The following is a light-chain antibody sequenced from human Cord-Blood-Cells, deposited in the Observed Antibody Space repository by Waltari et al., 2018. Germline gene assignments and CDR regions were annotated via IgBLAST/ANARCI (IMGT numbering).Light chain of an antibody. J-gene: IGLJ2*01. V-gene: IGLV3-1*01. CDR1: KLGDKY. Sequence: SYELTQPPSVSVSPGQTASITCSGDKLGDKYACWYQQKPGQSPVLVIYQDSKRPSGIHGRFSGCNSGNTAHRAISGTQAMDVADYYCQACDRSTVVFGGGAKLPVL. CDR2: QDS. CDR3: QACDRSTVV.